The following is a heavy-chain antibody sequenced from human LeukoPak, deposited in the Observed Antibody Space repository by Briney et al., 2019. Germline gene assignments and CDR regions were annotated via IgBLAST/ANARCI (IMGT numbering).Heavy chain of an antibody. J-gene: IGHJ4*02. V-gene: IGHV4-4*07. D-gene: IGHD4-11*01. CDR1: GGSISSYH. CDR3: ARAIDYPWYFDY. CDR2: IYTSGST. Sequence: SETLSLTCTVSGGSISSYHWIWIRQPAGKGLEWIGHIYTSGSTNYNPSLRSRVTISVDTSKNQFSLKLNSVTAADTAVYYCARAIDYPWYFDYWGQGTLVTVSS.